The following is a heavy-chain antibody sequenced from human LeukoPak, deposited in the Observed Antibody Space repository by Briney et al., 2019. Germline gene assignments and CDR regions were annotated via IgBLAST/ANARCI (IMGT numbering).Heavy chain of an antibody. D-gene: IGHD2-21*02. V-gene: IGHV3-48*03. CDR1: GFTFSSYE. Sequence: QPGGSLRLSCAASGFTFSSYEMNWVRQAPGKGLEWVSYISSSGSTIYYADSVKGRFTISRDNAKNSLYLQMNSLRAEDTAVYYCSRDPYCGGDCYSPVYWGQGTLVTVSS. CDR3: SRDPYCGGDCYSPVY. J-gene: IGHJ4*02. CDR2: ISSSGSTI.